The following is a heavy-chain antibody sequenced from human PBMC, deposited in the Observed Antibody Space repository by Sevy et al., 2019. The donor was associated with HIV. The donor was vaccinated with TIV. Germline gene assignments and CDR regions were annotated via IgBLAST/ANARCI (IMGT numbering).Heavy chain of an antibody. J-gene: IGHJ1*01. CDR3: ALERLSSDVAEYFQN. CDR2: ISFDATNK. V-gene: IGHV3-30-3*01. D-gene: IGHD1-1*01. Sequence: GGSLRLSCAASGFTFNRYSMHWVRQAPGKGLEWVATISFDATNKHYPDSVKGRFTISRDNFQHSLFLQMDSLRHEDTAVYYCALERLSSDVAEYFQNWGQGTLVTVSS. CDR1: GFTFNRYS.